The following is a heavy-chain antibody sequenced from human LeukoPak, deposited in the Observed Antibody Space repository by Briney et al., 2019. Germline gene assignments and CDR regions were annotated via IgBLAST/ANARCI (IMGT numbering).Heavy chain of an antibody. CDR1: GFTFSSYS. CDR3: ARVPFLGGYCSGGSCYSDYFDY. V-gene: IGHV3-21*01. CDR2: ISSSSSYI. J-gene: IGHJ4*02. D-gene: IGHD2-15*01. Sequence: SGGSLRLSCAASGFTFSSYSMNWVCQAPGKGLEWVSSISSSSSYIYYADSVKGRFTISRDNAKHSLYLQMNSLRAEDTAVYYCARVPFLGGYCSGGSCYSDYFDYWGQGTLVTVSS.